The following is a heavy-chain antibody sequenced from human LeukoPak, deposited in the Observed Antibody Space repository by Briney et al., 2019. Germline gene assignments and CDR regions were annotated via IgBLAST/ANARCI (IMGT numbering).Heavy chain of an antibody. D-gene: IGHD4-11*01. J-gene: IGHJ4*02. Sequence: GGSLRLSCAASGFTFSSYSMNWVRQAPGKGLEWVSSISSSSSYIYYADSVKGRFTISRDNAKNSLYLQMNSLRAEDMALYYCAKDQEHTVTTHFDYWGQGTLVTVSS. CDR3: AKDQEHTVTTHFDY. CDR1: GFTFSSYS. CDR2: ISSSSSYI. V-gene: IGHV3-21*04.